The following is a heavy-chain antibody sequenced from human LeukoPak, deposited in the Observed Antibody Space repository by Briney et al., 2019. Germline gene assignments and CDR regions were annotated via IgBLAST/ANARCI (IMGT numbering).Heavy chain of an antibody. Sequence: KPGRSLRLSCTASGFTFGDYAMSWFRQAPGKGLEWVGFIRSKAYGGTTEYAASVKGRFTISRDDSKSIAYLQMNSLKTEDTAVYYCTRAYTQLGFDYWGQGTLVTVSS. D-gene: IGHD2-2*01. CDR1: GFTFGDYA. CDR3: TRAYTQLGFDY. CDR2: IRSKAYGGTT. J-gene: IGHJ4*02. V-gene: IGHV3-49*05.